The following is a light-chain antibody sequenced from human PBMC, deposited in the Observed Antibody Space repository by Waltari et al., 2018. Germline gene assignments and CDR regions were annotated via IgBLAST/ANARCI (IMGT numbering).Light chain of an antibody. CDR1: SSDVRHYNL. CDR2: EVT. J-gene: IGLJ1*01. CDR3: CAYSGSSTPLR. Sequence: QSALTQPASVSGSPGQSITIPCPGTSSDVRHYNLVSWYQQHPGKAPKLMIYEVTKRPAGVSNRVSGPKSGTTAALTISGLQADDEADYYCCAYSGSSTPLRFGTGTKVTV. V-gene: IGLV2-23*02.